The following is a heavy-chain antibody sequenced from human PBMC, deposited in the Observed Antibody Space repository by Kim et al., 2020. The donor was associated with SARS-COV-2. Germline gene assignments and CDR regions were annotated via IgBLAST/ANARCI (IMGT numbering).Heavy chain of an antibody. CDR1: GFTFSSYG. CDR3: AKDQYGGNSGEVL. J-gene: IGHJ4*02. Sequence: GGSLRLSCAASGFTFSSYGMHWVRQAPGKGLEWVAVIWYDGSNKYYADSVKGRFTISRDNSKNTLYLQMNSLRAEDTAVYYCAKDQYGGNSGEVLWGQGTLVTVSS. V-gene: IGHV3-33*06. CDR2: IWYDGSNK. D-gene: IGHD2-21*02.